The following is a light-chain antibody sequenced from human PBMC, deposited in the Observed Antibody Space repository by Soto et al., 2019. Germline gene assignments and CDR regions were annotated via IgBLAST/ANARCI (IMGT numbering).Light chain of an antibody. V-gene: IGKV1-39*01. CDR1: QNINIY. CDR3: QQYGGQPWT. CDR2: AAS. Sequence: DIAMTQSPAALSASVGDRVTIPCRASQNINIYLNWYQQKPGKAPKLLIYAASNMQSGVPSRFSGRGSGTDFTLTVSSLQPEDFAAFYCQQYGGQPWTFGQGTKVDIK. J-gene: IGKJ1*01.